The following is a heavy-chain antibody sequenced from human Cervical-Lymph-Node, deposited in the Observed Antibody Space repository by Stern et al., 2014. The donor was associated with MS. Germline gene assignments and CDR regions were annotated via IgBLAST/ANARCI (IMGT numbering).Heavy chain of an antibody. J-gene: IGHJ4*02. D-gene: IGHD6-13*01. Sequence: QVQLVESGAEVKKPGSSVKVSCKASGGTFSSYNISWVRQAPGQGLEWMGRIIPILGIANYAQKFQGRVTITADKSTSTAYMELSSLRSEDTAVYYCARDQVAAALPSGYWGQGTLVTVSS. CDR1: GGTFSSYN. V-gene: IGHV1-69*09. CDR2: IIPILGIA. CDR3: ARDQVAAALPSGY.